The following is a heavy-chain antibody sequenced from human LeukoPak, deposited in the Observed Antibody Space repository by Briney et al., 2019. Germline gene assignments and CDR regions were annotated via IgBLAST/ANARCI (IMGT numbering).Heavy chain of an antibody. CDR2: INPSGGST. J-gene: IGHJ3*02. V-gene: IGHV1-46*01. D-gene: IGHD1-26*01. CDR1: GYSFTSYY. CDR3: ARSSAYYNEADI. Sequence: GASVKVSCKTSGYSFTSYYIHWVRQAPGQGLEWMGIINPSGGSTTYAQKFQGRLTTASDTSTSTVYMELSSLRSEDTAMYYCARSSAYYNEADIWGQGTMVTVSS.